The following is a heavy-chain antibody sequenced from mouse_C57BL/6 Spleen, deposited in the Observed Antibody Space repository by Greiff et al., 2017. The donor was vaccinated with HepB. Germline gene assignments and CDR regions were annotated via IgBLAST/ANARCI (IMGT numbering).Heavy chain of an antibody. V-gene: IGHV5-17*01. Sequence: EVQRVESGGGLVKPGGSLKLSCAASGFTFSDYGMHWVRQAPEKGLEWVAYISSGSSTIYYADTVKGRFTISRDNAKNTLFLQMTSLRSEDTAMYYCAKIYYGSSEYAMDYWGQGTSVTVSS. J-gene: IGHJ4*01. CDR2: ISSGSSTI. CDR3: AKIYYGSSEYAMDY. D-gene: IGHD1-1*01. CDR1: GFTFSDYG.